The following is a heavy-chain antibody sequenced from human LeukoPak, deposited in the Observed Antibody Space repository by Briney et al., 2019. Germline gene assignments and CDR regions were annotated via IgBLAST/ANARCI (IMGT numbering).Heavy chain of an antibody. V-gene: IGHV4-34*01. CDR1: GGSFSGYY. CDR3: ARHRIGYCSSTSCYNRAFDI. Sequence: SETLSLTCSVYGGSFSGYYWSWIRQPPGKGLEWIGEINHSGSTNYNPSFKSRVTISVDTSKNQFSLKLSSVTAADTAVYYCARHRIGYCSSTSCYNRAFDIWGQGTMATVSS. D-gene: IGHD2-2*02. J-gene: IGHJ3*02. CDR2: INHSGST.